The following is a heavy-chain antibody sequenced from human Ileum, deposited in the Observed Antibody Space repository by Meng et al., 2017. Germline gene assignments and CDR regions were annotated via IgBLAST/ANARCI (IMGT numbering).Heavy chain of an antibody. CDR3: ARTTMARAFDI. Sequence: GGSLRLSCAASGFTFSSHAMSWVRQTPGKGLEWVSGISGSGGGTYYADSVEGRFTISRDNSKRTLYLQVNSLRAEDTAVYYCARTTMARAFDIWGQGTMVTVSS. J-gene: IGHJ3*02. CDR1: GFTFSSHA. D-gene: IGHD3-10*01. V-gene: IGHV3-23*01. CDR2: ISGSGGGT.